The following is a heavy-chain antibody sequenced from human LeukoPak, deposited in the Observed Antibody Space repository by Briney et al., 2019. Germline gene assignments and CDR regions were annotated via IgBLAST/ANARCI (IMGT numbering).Heavy chain of an antibody. J-gene: IGHJ4*02. V-gene: IGHV1-2*02. CDR1: GYTFTDYY. CDR2: INPDSAGT. Sequence: GATVKVSFKASGYTFTDYYIHWVRQAPGQGLEWMGWINPDSAGTDYAQKFQGRVTMTRDTSISTAYLEVSRVRSDDTAVYYCARDYLNYYGSGSYSLTYYFDYWGQGTLVTVSS. D-gene: IGHD3-10*01. CDR3: ARDYLNYYGSGSYSLTYYFDY.